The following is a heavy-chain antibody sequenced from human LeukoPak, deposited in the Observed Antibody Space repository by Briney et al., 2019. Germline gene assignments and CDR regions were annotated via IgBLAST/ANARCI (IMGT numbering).Heavy chain of an antibody. V-gene: IGHV3-11*01. CDR2: ISSSGSTI. Sequence: GGTLRLSCAASGFTFSDYYMRWIRQAPGKGLEWVSYISSSGSTIYYADSVKGRFTISRDNAKNSLYLQMNSLRAEDTAVYYCARDSRSYCSSTSCSSSDAFDIWGQGTMVTVSS. D-gene: IGHD2-2*01. CDR1: GFTFSDYY. J-gene: IGHJ3*02. CDR3: ARDSRSYCSSTSCSSSDAFDI.